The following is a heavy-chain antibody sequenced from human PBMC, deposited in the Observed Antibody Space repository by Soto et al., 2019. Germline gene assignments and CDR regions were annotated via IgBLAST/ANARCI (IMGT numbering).Heavy chain of an antibody. CDR2: IYDSGSS. D-gene: IGHD5-12*01. CDR1: GASISSGDYF. Sequence: SETLSLTCTVSGASISSGDYFWSWIRQSPGKGLQWIGYIYDSGSSYYNPSLKSRVTMSVDTSKNQFSLKLSSVTAADTAVYYCAREKGYIAGPKNFDYWGQGTLVTVSS. J-gene: IGHJ4*02. V-gene: IGHV4-30-4*01. CDR3: AREKGYIAGPKNFDY.